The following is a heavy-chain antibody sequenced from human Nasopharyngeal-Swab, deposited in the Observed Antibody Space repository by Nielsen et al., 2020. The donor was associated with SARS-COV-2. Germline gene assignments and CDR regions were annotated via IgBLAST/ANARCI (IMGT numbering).Heavy chain of an antibody. CDR2: ISFDGSNK. Sequence: LKIPCAASGFTSCSYGMHWVRQAPGKGLAWVAVISFDGSNKYYSDSVKGRFTISRDNSKNTLYLQMNRLRAEDTAVYYCAKDGGYSYAYYFDYWGQGTLVTVSS. D-gene: IGHD5-18*01. CDR1: GFTSCSYG. J-gene: IGHJ4*02. V-gene: IGHV3-30*18. CDR3: AKDGGYSYAYYFDY.